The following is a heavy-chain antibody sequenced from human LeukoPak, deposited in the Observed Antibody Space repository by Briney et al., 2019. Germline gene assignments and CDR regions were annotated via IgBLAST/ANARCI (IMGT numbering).Heavy chain of an antibody. CDR3: ARELPREVTLDY. V-gene: IGHV3-74*01. CDR1: GFTLSSYE. J-gene: IGHJ4*02. Sequence: GGSLGLSCAASGFTLSSYEMHWVRQAPGKGLVWVSRINSDGSRTGYADSVKGRFTISRDNAKNTLYLQMNSLRAEDTAIYYCARELPREVTLDYWGQGTLVTVSS. CDR2: INSDGSRT. D-gene: IGHD2-21*02.